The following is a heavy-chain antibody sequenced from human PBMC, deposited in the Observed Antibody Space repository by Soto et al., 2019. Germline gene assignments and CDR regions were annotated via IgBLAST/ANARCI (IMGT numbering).Heavy chain of an antibody. Sequence: PSETLSLTCTVSGGSVNIGSYYWSWIGHPPGKGLEWIGYSYYTGSIHYNPSLESRVTISVDTSKNQFSLKLTSVTAADTVIYHCARAWATTGIDWFLDLSGRGSLVPVSS. V-gene: IGHV4-61*01. J-gene: IGHJ2*01. D-gene: IGHD1-1*01. CDR2: SYYTGSI. CDR3: ARAWATTGIDWFLDL. CDR1: GGSVNIGSYY.